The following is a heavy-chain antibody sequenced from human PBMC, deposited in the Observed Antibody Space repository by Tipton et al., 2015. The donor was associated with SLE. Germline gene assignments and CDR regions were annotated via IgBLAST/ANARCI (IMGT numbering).Heavy chain of an antibody. CDR2: ISSSSSYI. CDR1: GFTFSSYS. D-gene: IGHD3-10*01. Sequence: SLRLSCAASGFTFSSYSMNWVRQAPGKGLEWISSISSSSSYIYYADSVKGRFTISRDNAKNSLYLQMNSLRAEDTAVYYCARVRGVGEPAFDYWGQGTLVTVSS. V-gene: IGHV3-21*01. J-gene: IGHJ4*02. CDR3: ARVRGVGEPAFDY.